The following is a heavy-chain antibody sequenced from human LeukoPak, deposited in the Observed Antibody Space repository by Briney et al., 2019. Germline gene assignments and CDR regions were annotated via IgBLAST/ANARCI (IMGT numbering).Heavy chain of an antibody. CDR3: ARGSNSGYSIDS. J-gene: IGHJ4*02. Sequence: GGSLRLSCAVSGFSFSSYGMHWVRQAPARGGAGVSVIWYDGSNENYADSVKSRFTISRDNSKNTLYLQMNSLRAEDTAVYFCARGSNSGYSIDSWGQGTLVTVSS. CDR1: GFSFSSYG. CDR2: IWYDGSNE. V-gene: IGHV3-33*01. D-gene: IGHD3-22*01.